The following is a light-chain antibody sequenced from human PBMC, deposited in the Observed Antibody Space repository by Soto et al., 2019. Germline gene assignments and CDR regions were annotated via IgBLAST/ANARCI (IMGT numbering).Light chain of an antibody. CDR3: QQYYDTPS. CDR1: QSAVYSSNNKNY. J-gene: IGKJ4*01. Sequence: IMMTQPPDSLPVSLGESATLTRKSSQSAVYSSNNKNYLAWYQQKSGQPPKLLIYWASTRDSGVPDRFSGSGSATDFTLTISSLRAEDVAFYYCQQYYDTPSFGGGTKVDIK. V-gene: IGKV4-1*01. CDR2: WAS.